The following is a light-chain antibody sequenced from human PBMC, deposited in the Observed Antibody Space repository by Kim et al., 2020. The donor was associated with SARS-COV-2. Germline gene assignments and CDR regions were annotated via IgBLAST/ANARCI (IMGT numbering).Light chain of an antibody. Sequence: HAVTTSCTRTRTAVGRYNFVAWYQHHPGTAPNLLIFGVSARPSGVPDRFSGSKSGNTASLTVSGLQAEDEADYYCSSYAGENDVVFGGGTQLTVL. CDR2: GVS. J-gene: IGLJ3*02. V-gene: IGLV2-8*01. CDR1: RTAVGRYNF. CDR3: SSYAGENDVV.